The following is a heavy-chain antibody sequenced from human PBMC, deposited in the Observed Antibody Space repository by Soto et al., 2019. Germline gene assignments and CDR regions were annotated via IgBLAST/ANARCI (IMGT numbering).Heavy chain of an antibody. CDR2: ILYDGGGQ. V-gene: IGHV3-30*18. D-gene: IGHD6-6*01. Sequence: GGSLRLSCAASGFTFSNYGMHWVRQAPGKGLEWVAVILYDGGGQFYSDSVKGRFTISRDNSKNTLYLQLNSLRAEDTAVYYCAKDQPVYSSSSPFDYWGQGTLVTVSS. CDR3: AKDQPVYSSSSPFDY. CDR1: GFTFSNYG. J-gene: IGHJ4*02.